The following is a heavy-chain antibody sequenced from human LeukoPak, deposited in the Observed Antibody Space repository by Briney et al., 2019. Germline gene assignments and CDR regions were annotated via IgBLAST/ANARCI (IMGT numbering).Heavy chain of an antibody. V-gene: IGHV4-4*07. CDR1: GGSISSYY. Sequence: SETLSLTCTVSGGSISSYYWSWIRQPAGKGLEWIGRIYTSGSTNYNPSLKSRVTMSVDTSKNQFSLKLGSVTAADTAVYYCARVRYYYDSSGYPNYWGQGTLVTVSS. CDR2: IYTSGST. CDR3: ARVRYYYDSSGYPNY. J-gene: IGHJ4*02. D-gene: IGHD3-22*01.